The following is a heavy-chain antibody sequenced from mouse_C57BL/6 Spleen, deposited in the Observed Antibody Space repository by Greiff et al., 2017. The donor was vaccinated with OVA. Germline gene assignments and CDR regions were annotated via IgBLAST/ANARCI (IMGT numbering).Heavy chain of an antibody. Sequence: QVQLQQSGAELVKPGASVKLSCKASGYTFTSYWMQWVKQRPGQGLEWVGEIDPSDSYTNYNQKFKGKATLTVDTSSSTAYMQLSSLTSEDSAVYYCATPYGSSYGAMDYWGQGTSVTVSS. CDR2: IDPSDSYT. J-gene: IGHJ4*01. CDR1: GYTFTSYW. D-gene: IGHD1-1*01. CDR3: ATPYGSSYGAMDY. V-gene: IGHV1-50*01.